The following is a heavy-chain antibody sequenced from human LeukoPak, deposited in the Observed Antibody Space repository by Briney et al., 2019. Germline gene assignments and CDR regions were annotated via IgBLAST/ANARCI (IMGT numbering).Heavy chain of an antibody. CDR2: IYSGGTT. CDR1: EFTVSSNY. D-gene: IGHD1-26*01. J-gene: IGHJ6*02. CDR3: AAQEPHLLGYYYYYGMDV. Sequence: GGSLRLSCAASEFTVSSNYMNWVRQAPGKGLESLSIIYSGGTTYYAASVKRRFTISSNHSKNTLYLQMNSLRAEDTAVYYCAAQEPHLLGYYYYYGMDVWGQGSTVTVSS. V-gene: IGHV3-53*01.